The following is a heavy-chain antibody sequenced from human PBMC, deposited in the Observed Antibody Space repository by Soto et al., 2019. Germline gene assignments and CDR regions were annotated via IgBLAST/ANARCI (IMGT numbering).Heavy chain of an antibody. D-gene: IGHD2-2*01. Sequence: QVQLQQWGAGLLKPSETLSLTCAVYGGSFSGYYWSWIRQPPGKGLEWIGEINHSGSTNYNPSPKSRVTISVDTSKNQFSLKLSSVTDADTAVYYCARRRTIVVVPAAMLGNWFDPWGQGTLVTVSS. J-gene: IGHJ5*02. CDR2: INHSGST. CDR1: GGSFSGYY. V-gene: IGHV4-34*01. CDR3: ARRRTIVVVPAAMLGNWFDP.